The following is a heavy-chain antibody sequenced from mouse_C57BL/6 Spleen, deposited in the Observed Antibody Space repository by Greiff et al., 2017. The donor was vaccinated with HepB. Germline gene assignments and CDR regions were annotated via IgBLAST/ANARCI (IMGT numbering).Heavy chain of an antibody. V-gene: IGHV1-18*01. CDR2: INPNNGGT. Sequence: EVQLQQSGPELVKPGASVKIPCKASGYTFTDYNMDWVKQSHGKSLEWIGDINPNNGGTNYNQKFKGKATLTVDKSSSTAYMELRSLTSEDTAVYYCATYDYDVGFAYWGQGTLVTVSA. J-gene: IGHJ3*01. CDR3: ATYDYDVGFAY. D-gene: IGHD2-4*01. CDR1: GYTFTDYN.